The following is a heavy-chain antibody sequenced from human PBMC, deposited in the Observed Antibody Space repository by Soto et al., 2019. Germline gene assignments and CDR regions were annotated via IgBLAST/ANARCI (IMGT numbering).Heavy chain of an antibody. CDR1: GFTFSSYS. Sequence: EVQLVESGGGLVKPGGSLRLSCAASGFTFSSYSMNWVRQAPGKGLVWVSSISSSSSYIYYADSVKGRFTISRDNAKNSLYLQMNSMRAEDTAVYYCARDLDGYYDRSGLGAAFDIWGQGTMVTVSS. CDR3: ARDLDGYYDRSGLGAAFDI. J-gene: IGHJ3*02. CDR2: ISSSSSYI. D-gene: IGHD3-22*01. V-gene: IGHV3-21*01.